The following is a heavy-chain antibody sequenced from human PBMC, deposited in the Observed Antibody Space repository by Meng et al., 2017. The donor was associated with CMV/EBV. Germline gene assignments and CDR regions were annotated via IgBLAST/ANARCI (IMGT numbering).Heavy chain of an antibody. CDR3: AREGTFGDFWSGYYSYYGMDV. Sequence: SVKVSCKASGGTFSSYAISWLRQATGQGLEWMGGIIPIFGTANYAQKFQGRVTITTDESTSTAYMELSSLRSEDTAVYYCAREGTFGDFWSGYYSYYGMDVWGQGTTVTVSS. CDR1: GGTFSSYA. CDR2: IIPIFGTA. J-gene: IGHJ6*02. V-gene: IGHV1-69*05. D-gene: IGHD3-3*01.